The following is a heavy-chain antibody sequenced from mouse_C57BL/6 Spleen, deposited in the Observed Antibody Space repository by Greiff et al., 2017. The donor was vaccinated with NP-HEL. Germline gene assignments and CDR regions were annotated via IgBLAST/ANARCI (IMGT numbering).Heavy chain of an antibody. CDR2: ISSGSSTI. Sequence: EVKLVESGGGLVKPGGSLKLSCAASGFTFSDYGMHWVRQAPEKGLEWVAYISSGSSTIYYADTVKGRFTISRDNAKNTLFLQMTSLRSEDTAMYYCATSYYGSIYGFVYWGQGSLVTVSA. V-gene: IGHV5-17*01. CDR3: ATSYYGSIYGFVY. D-gene: IGHD1-1*01. J-gene: IGHJ3*01. CDR1: GFTFSDYG.